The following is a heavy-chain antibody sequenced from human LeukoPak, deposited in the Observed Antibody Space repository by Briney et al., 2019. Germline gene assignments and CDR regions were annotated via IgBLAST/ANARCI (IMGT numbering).Heavy chain of an antibody. Sequence: KTSETLSLTCTVSGGSISSYYWSWIRQPPGKGLEWIGYIYYSGSTNYNPSLKSRVTISVDTSKNQFSLKLSSVTAADTAVYYCARVWGVTRYYMDVWGKGTTVTVSS. CDR3: ARVWGVTRYYMDV. D-gene: IGHD3-16*01. J-gene: IGHJ6*03. CDR1: GGSISSYY. V-gene: IGHV4-59*01. CDR2: IYYSGST.